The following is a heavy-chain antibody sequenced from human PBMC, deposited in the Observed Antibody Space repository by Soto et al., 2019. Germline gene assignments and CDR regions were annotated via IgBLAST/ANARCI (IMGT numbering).Heavy chain of an antibody. CDR3: ALYVWGSYRNFDY. Sequence: ETLSLTCTVSGGSVSSGHYYWTWIRQPPGKGLEWIGYISYSGGTNYNPSLKSRVTISLDTSKNQFSLKLSSVTAADTAVYYCALYVWGSYRNFDYWGQGTLVTVSS. CDR2: ISYSGGT. V-gene: IGHV4-61*01. D-gene: IGHD3-16*02. CDR1: GGSVSSGHYY. J-gene: IGHJ4*02.